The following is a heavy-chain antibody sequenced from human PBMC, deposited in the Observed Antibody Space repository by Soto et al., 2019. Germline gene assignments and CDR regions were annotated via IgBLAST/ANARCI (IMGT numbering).Heavy chain of an antibody. Sequence: QVQLVQSGAEVKKPGSSVKVSCKASGGTFSSYAISWVRQAPGQGLEWMGGIIPIFGTASYAQKFQGRVTITADESTSTAYMELSSLRSEDTAVYYCARASYYYDSSGYPDFGYWGQGTLVTVSS. CDR1: GGTFSSYA. J-gene: IGHJ4*02. V-gene: IGHV1-69*12. CDR3: ARASYYYDSSGYPDFGY. CDR2: IIPIFGTA. D-gene: IGHD3-22*01.